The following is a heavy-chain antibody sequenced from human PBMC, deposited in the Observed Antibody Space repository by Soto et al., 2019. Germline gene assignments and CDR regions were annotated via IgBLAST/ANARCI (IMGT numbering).Heavy chain of an antibody. V-gene: IGHV5-10-1*01. J-gene: IGHJ6*02. CDR3: ARLPIVVVPAAMLNYYYYGMDV. D-gene: IGHD2-2*01. Sequence: GESLKISCKGSGYSFTSYWISWVRQMPGKGLEWMGRIDPSDPYTNYSPSFQGHVTISADKSISTAYLQWSSLKASDTAMYYCARLPIVVVPAAMLNYYYYGMDVWGQGTTVTVSS. CDR1: GYSFTSYW. CDR2: IDPSDPYT.